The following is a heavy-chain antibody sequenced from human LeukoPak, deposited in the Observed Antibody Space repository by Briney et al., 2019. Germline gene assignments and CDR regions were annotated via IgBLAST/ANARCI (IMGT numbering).Heavy chain of an antibody. D-gene: IGHD3-16*01. J-gene: IGHJ4*02. CDR2: ISPSSTYT. CDR1: GFPFSLYC. V-gene: IGHV3-21*01. CDR3: ARVAYTYVIDF. Sequence: GGSLRLSCAASGFPFSLYCMNWVRQAPGKGLEWVASISPSSTYTFYGDAVKGRFTISRDDTTNSVHLQMNSLGPEDTAVYYCARVAYTYVIDFWGQGTLLTVSS.